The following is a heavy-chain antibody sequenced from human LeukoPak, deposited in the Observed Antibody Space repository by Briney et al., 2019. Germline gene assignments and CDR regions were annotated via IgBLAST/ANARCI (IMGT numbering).Heavy chain of an antibody. Sequence: GGSLRLSCAASGVTFSRYEMNWVRQAPGQGREWVSYISSSGSTIYYADSVKGRFPISRENANNSLYLQMNSLRAEDTAVYYCARKHYYYYYMYVWGKRATGTTSS. V-gene: IGHV3-48*03. CDR1: GVTFSRYE. CDR2: ISSSGSTI. J-gene: IGHJ6*03. CDR3: ARKHYYYYYMYV.